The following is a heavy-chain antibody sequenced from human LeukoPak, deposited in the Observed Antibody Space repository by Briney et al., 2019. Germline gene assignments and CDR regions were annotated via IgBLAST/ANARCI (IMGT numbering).Heavy chain of an antibody. D-gene: IGHD2-8*01. CDR2: MSSDGSND. CDR3: AGEKYCTPTDCLHGRFYFNS. CDR1: GSPFSTYS. J-gene: IGHJ4*02. V-gene: IGHV3-30*04. Sequence: GGSLRLSCAASGSPFSTYSMHWVRQAPGKGLEWVAVMSSDGSNDNYANSVKGRFTISRDNSKNALYLQMNTLRAEDTAVYYCAGEKYCTPTDCLHGRFYFNSWGQGTPVTVSS.